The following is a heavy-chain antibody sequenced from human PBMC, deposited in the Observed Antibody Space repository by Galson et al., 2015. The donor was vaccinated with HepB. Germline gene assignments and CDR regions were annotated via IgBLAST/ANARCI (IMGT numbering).Heavy chain of an antibody. CDR2: IKQDGSEK. CDR3: ARDYGDYAGYFDY. Sequence: SLRLSCAASGFTFSSCWMSWVRRAPGKGLEWVANIKQDGSEKYYVDSVKGRFTISRDNAKNSLYLQMNSLRAEDTAVYYCARDYGDYAGYFDYWGQGTLVTVSS. CDR1: GFTFSSCW. V-gene: IGHV3-7*03. D-gene: IGHD4-17*01. J-gene: IGHJ4*02.